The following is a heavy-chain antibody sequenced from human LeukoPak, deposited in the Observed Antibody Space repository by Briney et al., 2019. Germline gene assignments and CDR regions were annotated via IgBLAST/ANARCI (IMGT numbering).Heavy chain of an antibody. CDR3: ARGYCTNGVCLYFDY. J-gene: IGHJ4*02. Sequence: ASVKVSCKASGYTFTSYGISWVRQAPGQGLEWMGWISAYNGNTNYAQKLQGRVTMTTDTSTSTAYMELSSLRSEDTAVYYCARGYCTNGVCLYFDYWGQGTLVTVSS. CDR1: GYTFTSYG. CDR2: ISAYNGNT. D-gene: IGHD2-8*01. V-gene: IGHV1-18*01.